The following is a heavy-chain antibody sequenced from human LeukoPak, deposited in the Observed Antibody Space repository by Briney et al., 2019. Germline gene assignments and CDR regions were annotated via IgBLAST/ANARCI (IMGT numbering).Heavy chain of an antibody. CDR1: GYTFTGYY. D-gene: IGHD3-3*01. J-gene: IGHJ6*03. CDR3: ARGSEETHYYMDV. Sequence: ASVKVSCKASGYTFTGYYMHWVRQAPGQGLEWMGGIIPIFGTANYAQKFQGRVTITTDESTSTAYMELSSLRSEDTAVYYCARGSEETHYYMDVWGKGTTVTVSS. V-gene: IGHV1-69*05. CDR2: IIPIFGTA.